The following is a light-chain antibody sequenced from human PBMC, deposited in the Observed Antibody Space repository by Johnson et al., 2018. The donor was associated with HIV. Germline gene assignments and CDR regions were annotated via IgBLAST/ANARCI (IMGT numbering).Light chain of an antibody. CDR1: SSNIGNNY. J-gene: IGLJ1*01. CDR3: GTWDSSLSAGV. V-gene: IGLV1-51*01. CDR2: DNN. Sequence: QSVLTQPPSVSAAPGQKVTISCSGSSSNIGNNYVSWYQQLPGTAPKLLIYDNNKRPSGIPDRFSGSKSGTSATLGITVLQTGDEAEYYCGTWDSSLSAGVFGTGTKVTVL.